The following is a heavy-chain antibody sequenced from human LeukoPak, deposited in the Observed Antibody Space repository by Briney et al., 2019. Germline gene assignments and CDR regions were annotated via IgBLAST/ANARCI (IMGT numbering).Heavy chain of an antibody. J-gene: IGHJ4*02. CDR2: ISSSSSYI. CDR3: ARDAAYSSGWFDY. Sequence: GGSLRLSCAASGFTFSSYSMNWVRQAPGKGLEWVSSISSSSSYIYYADSVKGRFTISRDNAKNSLYLQMNSLRAEDTVVYYCARDAAYSSGWFDYWGRGTLVTVSS. V-gene: IGHV3-21*01. D-gene: IGHD6-19*01. CDR1: GFTFSSYS.